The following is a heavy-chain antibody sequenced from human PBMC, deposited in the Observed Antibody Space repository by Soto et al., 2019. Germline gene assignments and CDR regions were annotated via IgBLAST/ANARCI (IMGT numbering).Heavy chain of an antibody. D-gene: IGHD3-9*01. J-gene: IGHJ4*02. V-gene: IGHV4-4*02. CDR2: IYPSGIT. Sequence: QVQLQESGPGLVKPWGTLSLICAVSGDSISSNHWWTWVRQPPGKGLEWIGEIYPSGITHYNPSLKSRATISVDTSKNQLSLKLISLTAAETAVYYCARDRDDVLTGDYNIWGQGTLVTVSS. CDR3: ARDRDDVLTGDYNI. CDR1: GDSISSNHW.